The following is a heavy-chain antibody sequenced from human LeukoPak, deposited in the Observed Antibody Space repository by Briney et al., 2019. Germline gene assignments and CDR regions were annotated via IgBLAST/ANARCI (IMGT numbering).Heavy chain of an antibody. CDR2: IWYDGSNK. J-gene: IGHJ3*02. CDR3: ARINGGAFDI. D-gene: IGHD2-8*01. V-gene: IGHV3-33*08. CDR1: GFTFSSYE. Sequence: GGSLRLSCAASGFTFSSYEMNWVRQAPGKGLEWVAVIWYDGSNKYYADSVKGRFTISRDNSKNTLYLQMNSLRAEDTAVYYCARINGGAFDIWGQGTMVTVSS.